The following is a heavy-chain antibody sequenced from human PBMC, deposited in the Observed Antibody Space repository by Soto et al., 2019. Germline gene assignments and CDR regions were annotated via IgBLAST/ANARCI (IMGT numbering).Heavy chain of an antibody. V-gene: IGHV4-59*12. J-gene: IGHJ4*02. Sequence: QVQLQESGPGLVKPSETLSLTCTVSGGSISSDYWTWIRHPPAGSMEWIGYIYYNGNTNYNSSLKSPVTISIDTSKNQFSLKLNSVTAADTAVYFCARLAYTAGFTFDYWGRGTLVTVSS. CDR1: GGSISSDY. CDR3: ARLAYTAGFTFDY. D-gene: IGHD3-9*01. CDR2: IYYNGNT.